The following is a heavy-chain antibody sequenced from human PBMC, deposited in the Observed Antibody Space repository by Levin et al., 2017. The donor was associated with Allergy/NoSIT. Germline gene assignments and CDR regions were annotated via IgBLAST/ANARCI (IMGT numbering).Heavy chain of an antibody. CDR2: ISDSGLTI. J-gene: IGHJ6*03. CDR1: GFTFSSYT. CDR3: ARNELTWSGGSCYSDYYMDV. D-gene: IGHD3-3*01. V-gene: IGHV3-48*01. Sequence: GESLKISCAVSGFTFSSYTMSWVRQAPGKGLEWVSFISDSGLTIYYADSVRGRFTISRDDAKNSLYLQINSLRVEDTAVYYCARNELTWSGGSCYSDYYMDVWGKGTTITVSS.